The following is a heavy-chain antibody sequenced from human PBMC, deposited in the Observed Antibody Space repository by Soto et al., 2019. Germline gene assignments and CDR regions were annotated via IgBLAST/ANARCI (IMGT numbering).Heavy chain of an antibody. D-gene: IGHD3-22*01. V-gene: IGHV3-53*04. CDR3: ARDYLGSSGYLDYYYGMDV. Sequence: PGGSLRLSCAASGFTVSSNYMSWVRQAPGKGLEWVSVIYSGGSTYYADSVKGRFTISRHNSKNTLYLQMNSLRAEDTAVYYCARDYLGSSGYLDYYYGMDVWGQGTTVTVSS. CDR1: GFTVSSNY. J-gene: IGHJ6*02. CDR2: IYSGGST.